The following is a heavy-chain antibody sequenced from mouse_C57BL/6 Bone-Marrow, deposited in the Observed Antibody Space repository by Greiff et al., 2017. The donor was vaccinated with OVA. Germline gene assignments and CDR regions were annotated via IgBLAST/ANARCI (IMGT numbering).Heavy chain of an antibody. J-gene: IGHJ3*01. CDR2: IHPTSGST. CDR1: GYTFTSYW. Sequence: VQLQQPGAELVKPGASVKLSCKASGYTFTSYWMHWVKQRPGQGLEWIGMIHPTSGSTNYNEKFKSKATLTVDKSSSTAYMQLSSLTSEDSAVYCCARAEAYYSKAYWGQGTLVTVSA. CDR3: ARAEAYYSKAY. D-gene: IGHD2-5*01. V-gene: IGHV1-64*01.